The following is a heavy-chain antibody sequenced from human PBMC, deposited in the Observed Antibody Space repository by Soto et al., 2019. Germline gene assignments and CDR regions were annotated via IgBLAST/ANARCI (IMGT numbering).Heavy chain of an antibody. CDR2: IYHSGST. V-gene: IGHV4-59*12. D-gene: IGHD1-26*01. Sequence: SETLSLTCTVSGGSISSYYWSWIRQPPGKGLEWIGYIYHSGSTYYNPSLKSRVTISVDRSKNQFSLKLSSVTAADTAVYYCAKEGGIVGATAADYWGQGTLVTVSS. J-gene: IGHJ4*02. CDR3: AKEGGIVGATAADY. CDR1: GGSISSYY.